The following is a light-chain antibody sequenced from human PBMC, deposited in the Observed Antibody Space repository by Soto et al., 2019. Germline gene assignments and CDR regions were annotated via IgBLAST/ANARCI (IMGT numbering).Light chain of an antibody. CDR3: QQYHDWPPLT. CDR1: QSVSSN. J-gene: IGKJ4*01. V-gene: IGKV3-15*01. Sequence: EIVMTQSPATLSVSPGESATLSCRASQSVSSNLGWYQQKPGQAPRLLIFDASTRATGVPPRFSGSGSGTEFTLSISSLQSEDFAVYYWQQYHDWPPLTFGGGTRGEI. CDR2: DAS.